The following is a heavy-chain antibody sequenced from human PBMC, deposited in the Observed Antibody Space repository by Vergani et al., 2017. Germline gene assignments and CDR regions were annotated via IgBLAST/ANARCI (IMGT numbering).Heavy chain of an antibody. Sequence: QVQLVESGGGVVQPGRSLRLSCAASGFTFSSYAMHWVRQAPGKGLEWVAVISYDGSNKYYADSVKGRFTISRDNSKNTLYLQMNSLRAEDTAVYYCARASGWWYDRYYFDYWGQGTLVTVSS. J-gene: IGHJ4*02. V-gene: IGHV3-30-3*01. CDR3: ARASGWWYDRYYFDY. D-gene: IGHD2-15*01. CDR1: GFTFSSYA. CDR2: ISYDGSNK.